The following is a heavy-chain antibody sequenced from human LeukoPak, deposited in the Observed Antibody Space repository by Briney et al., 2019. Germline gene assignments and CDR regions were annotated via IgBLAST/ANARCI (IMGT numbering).Heavy chain of an antibody. CDR3: AKDSVLVVVTATYFDY. CDR1: GFTFSSYG. Sequence: PGGSLRLSCAASGFTFSSYGMHWVRQAPGKGLEWVAFIRYDGSNKYYADSVKGRFTISRDNSKNTLYLQMNSLRAEDTAVYYCAKDSVLVVVTATYFDYWGQGTLVTVSS. V-gene: IGHV3-30*02. J-gene: IGHJ4*02. CDR2: IRYDGSNK. D-gene: IGHD2-21*02.